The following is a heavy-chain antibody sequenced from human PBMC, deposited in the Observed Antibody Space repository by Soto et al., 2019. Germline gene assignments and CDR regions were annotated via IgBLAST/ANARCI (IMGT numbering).Heavy chain of an antibody. Sequence: EVQLMESGGGLVQPGGSQRLSCTASEFTFSSYWMHWVRQAPGKGLEWLSRINRDGTDTSYADSVKGRFTVSRDNVKXXXXXXXXXXXXXXXXXXXCARRGQTAGLGYWGQGALVTVSS. CDR2: INRDGTDT. CDR1: EFTFSSYW. CDR3: ARRGQTAGLGY. J-gene: IGHJ4*02. D-gene: IGHD6-25*01. V-gene: IGHV3-74*01.